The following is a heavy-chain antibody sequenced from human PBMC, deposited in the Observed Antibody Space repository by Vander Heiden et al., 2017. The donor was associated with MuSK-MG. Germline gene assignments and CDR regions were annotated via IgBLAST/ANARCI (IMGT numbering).Heavy chain of an antibody. CDR2: ISAYNGNT. CDR1: GYTFTSYG. J-gene: IGHJ4*02. V-gene: IGHV1-18*01. CDR3: AIYLGSSRVLVGYFDY. D-gene: IGHD6-13*01. Sequence: QVQLVQSGAEVKKPGASVKVSCKASGYTFTSYGISWVRQAPGQGLEWMGWISAYNGNTNYAQKRQGRVTMTTDTSTSTADMERRSMRSEETAVYYCAIYLGSSRVLVGYFDYWGQGTMVTVYS.